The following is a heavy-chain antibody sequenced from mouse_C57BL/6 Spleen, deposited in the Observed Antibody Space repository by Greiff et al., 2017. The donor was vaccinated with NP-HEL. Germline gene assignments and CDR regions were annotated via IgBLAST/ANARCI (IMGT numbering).Heavy chain of an antibody. Sequence: VHVKQSGPGLAKPSQTLSLTCSVTGYSITSDYWNWIRKFPGNKLEYMGYISYSGSTSYYQSLNSRISITRDTSKNQYYLQLNSVTTADTATYYCARSGYSNLYAMDYWGQGTSVTVSS. J-gene: IGHJ4*01. D-gene: IGHD2-5*01. CDR1: GYSITSDY. CDR3: ARSGYSNLYAMDY. CDR2: ISYSGST. V-gene: IGHV3-8*01.